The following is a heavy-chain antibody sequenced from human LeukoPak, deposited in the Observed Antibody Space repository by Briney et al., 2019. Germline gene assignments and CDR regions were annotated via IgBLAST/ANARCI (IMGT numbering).Heavy chain of an antibody. CDR1: GFTFSSYD. J-gene: IGHJ4*02. CDR3: ATSILSYCSSTSCPPDY. Sequence: GGSLRLSCAASGFTFSSYDMHWVRQAPGKGLEWVAVISYDGSNKYYADSVKGRFTISRDNSKNTLYLQMNSLRAEDTAVYYCATSILSYCSSTSCPPDYWGQGTLVTVSS. CDR2: ISYDGSNK. D-gene: IGHD2-2*01. V-gene: IGHV3-30*03.